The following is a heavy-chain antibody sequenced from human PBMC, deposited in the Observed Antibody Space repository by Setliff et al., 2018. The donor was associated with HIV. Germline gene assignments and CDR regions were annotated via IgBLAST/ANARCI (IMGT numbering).Heavy chain of an antibody. CDR2: MYYTGTT. Sequence: LSLTCAVSGYSVSSGYYWAWIRQAPGKGLQWIGQMYYTGTTDYNPSLSSRVTISQDKSRNQFSLKLTSVTATDTAIYYCARGVGIGGNWFDPWGQGIMVTVPS. J-gene: IGHJ5*02. D-gene: IGHD2-15*01. V-gene: IGHV4-38-2*01. CDR3: ARGVGIGGNWFDP. CDR1: GYSVSSGYY.